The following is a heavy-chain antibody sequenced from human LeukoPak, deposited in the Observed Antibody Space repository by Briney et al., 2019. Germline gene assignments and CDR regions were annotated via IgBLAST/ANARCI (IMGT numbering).Heavy chain of an antibody. V-gene: IGHV3-66*01. D-gene: IGHD6-19*01. CDR2: IYSGGST. CDR1: GFTVSSNY. J-gene: IGHJ4*02. Sequence: PGGPLRLSCAASGFTVSSNYMSWVRQAPEKGLEWVSVIYSGGSTYYADSVKGRFTISRDNSKNTLYLQMNSLRAEDTAVYYCARVRSSGFYYFDYWGQGTLVTVSS. CDR3: ARVRSSGFYYFDY.